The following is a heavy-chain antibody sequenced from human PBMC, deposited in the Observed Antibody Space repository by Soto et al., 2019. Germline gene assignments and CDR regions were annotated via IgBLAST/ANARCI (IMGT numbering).Heavy chain of an antibody. D-gene: IGHD3-22*01. CDR3: ARSSGYFNGMDV. CDR1: GGSIRRRSYY. V-gene: IGHV4-39*01. J-gene: IGHJ6*02. Sequence: QKLPLTYTVSGGSIRRRSYYWGWIRQPPGKGLEWSGSMYYSGSTYYNPSLKSRVNISVDTYKNQFSLKLSSVNAEDTAVYYCARSSGYFNGMDVWCQVNSVT. CDR2: MYYSGST.